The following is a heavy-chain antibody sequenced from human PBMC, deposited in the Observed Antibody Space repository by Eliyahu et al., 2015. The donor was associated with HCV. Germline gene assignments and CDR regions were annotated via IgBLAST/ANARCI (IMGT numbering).Heavy chain of an antibody. Sequence: EVQLVESGGGLVKPGGSLRLSCAASGFTFXXXWMSWGRPAPGKGAEWIGRIKSKTDGGTTDYAAPVKGRFTISRDDSKSTLYLQMNSLKTEDTAVYYCTTGAPGGFDYYLDVWGQGTTVTVSS. D-gene: IGHD3-10*01. CDR2: IKSKTDGGTT. CDR1: GFTFXXXW. CDR3: TTGAPGGFDYYLDV. V-gene: IGHV3-15*01. J-gene: IGHJ6*03.